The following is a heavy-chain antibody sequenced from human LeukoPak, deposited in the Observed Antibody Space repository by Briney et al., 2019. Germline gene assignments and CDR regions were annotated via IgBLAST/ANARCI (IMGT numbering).Heavy chain of an antibody. CDR3: AKSWLASQYYYYGMDV. J-gene: IGHJ6*02. CDR1: GFTFDDYA. V-gene: IGHV3-9*01. Sequence: PGRSLRLSCAASGFTFDDYAMHWVRQAPGKGLERVSGISWNSGSIGYADSVKGRFTISRDNAKNSLYLQMNSLRAEDTALYYCAKSWLASQYYYYGMDVWGQGTTVTVSS. CDR2: ISWNSGSI. D-gene: IGHD3-22*01.